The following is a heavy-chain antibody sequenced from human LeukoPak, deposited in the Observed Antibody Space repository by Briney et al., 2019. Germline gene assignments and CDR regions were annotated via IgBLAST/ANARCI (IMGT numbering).Heavy chain of an antibody. CDR2: IWYDGSNK. Sequence: GGSLRLSCAASGFTFSSYGMHWVRQAPGKGLEWVAVIWYDGSNKYYADSVKGRFTISRDNSKNTLYLQMNSLRAEDTAVYYCARKGIGSSRYQNMDVWGKGTTVTVSS. CDR3: ARKGIGSSRYQNMDV. D-gene: IGHD6-25*01. V-gene: IGHV3-33*01. J-gene: IGHJ6*03. CDR1: GFTFSSYG.